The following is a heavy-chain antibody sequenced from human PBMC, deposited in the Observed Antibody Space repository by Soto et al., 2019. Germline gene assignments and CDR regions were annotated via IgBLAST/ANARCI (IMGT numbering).Heavy chain of an antibody. CDR3: AKGHYYASSGYSRGNYFDY. CDR2: IDGSGGTT. CDR1: GFTFSSYA. Sequence: EVQLLESGGALVQPGGSLRLSCAASGFTFSSYAMSWVRQAPGKGLEWVSAIDGSGGTTYYADSVKGRFTISRDNSKNTMYLQMNSLRAEDTAVYHCAKGHYYASSGYSRGNYFDYWGQGTLVTVSS. D-gene: IGHD3-22*01. J-gene: IGHJ4*02. V-gene: IGHV3-23*01.